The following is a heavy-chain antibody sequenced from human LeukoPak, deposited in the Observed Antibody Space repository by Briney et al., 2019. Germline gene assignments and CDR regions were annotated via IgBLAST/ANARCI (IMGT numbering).Heavy chain of an antibody. CDR1: GYTFTSYY. V-gene: IGHV1-46*01. CDR2: INPSGGST. D-gene: IGHD3-3*01. J-gene: IGHJ4*02. Sequence: RASVKVSCKASGYTFTSYYMHWVRQAPGQGLEWMGIINPSGGSTSYARKFQGRVTMTRDTSTSTVYVELSSLRSEDTAVYYCASTLTIKDIPPEGYWGQGTLVTVSS. CDR3: ASTLTIKDIPPEGY.